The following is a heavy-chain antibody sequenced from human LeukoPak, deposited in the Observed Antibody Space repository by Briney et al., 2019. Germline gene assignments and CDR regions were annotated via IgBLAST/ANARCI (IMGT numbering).Heavy chain of an antibody. J-gene: IGHJ4*02. CDR1: GFTLSNAQ. CDR3: TTGILDY. Sequence: GGSLRLSCAASGFTLSNAQMSWVRQAPGKGLEWVGRIESKTDGGTTDYAAPVKGRFTISRDDSKNTLYLQMNSLRTEDTAVYYCTTGILDYWGQGTLVTVSS. V-gene: IGHV3-15*04. CDR2: IESKTDGGTT.